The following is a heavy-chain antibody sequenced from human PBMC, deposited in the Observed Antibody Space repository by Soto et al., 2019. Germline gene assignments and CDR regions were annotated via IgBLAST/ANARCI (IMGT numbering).Heavy chain of an antibody. CDR3: ARDRIAAARYYGMDV. CDR1: GFTFSSYG. CDR2: IWYDGSNK. V-gene: IGHV3-33*01. J-gene: IGHJ6*02. Sequence: GSLRLSCAASGFTFSSYGMHWVRQAPGKGLEWVAVIWYDGSNKYYADSVKGRFTISRDNSKNTLYLQMNSLRAEDTAVYYCARDRIAAARYYGMDVWGQGTTVTVSS. D-gene: IGHD6-13*01.